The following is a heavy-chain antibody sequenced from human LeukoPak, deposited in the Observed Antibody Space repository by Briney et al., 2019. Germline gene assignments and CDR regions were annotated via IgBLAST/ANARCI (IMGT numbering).Heavy chain of an antibody. CDR1: GFTFSSYS. CDR2: ISSSSSYI. D-gene: IGHD2-2*02. Sequence: PGGSLRLSCAASGFTFSSYSMNWVRQAPGKGLEWVSSISSSSSYIYYADSVKGRFTISGDNAKNSLYLQMNSLRAEDTAVYYCARDHGYCSSTSCYSEFDYWGQGTLVTVSS. CDR3: ARDHGYCSSTSCYSEFDY. V-gene: IGHV3-21*01. J-gene: IGHJ4*02.